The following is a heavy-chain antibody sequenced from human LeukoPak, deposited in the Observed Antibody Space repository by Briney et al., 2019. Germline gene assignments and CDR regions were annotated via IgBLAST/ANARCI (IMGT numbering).Heavy chain of an antibody. CDR1: GFIFSKAW. CDR2: IQSKTEGGAT. V-gene: IGHV3-15*01. J-gene: IGHJ4*02. CDR3: TSNWAGDFDN. Sequence: GESLRLSCVASGFIFSKAWMSWVRQAPGKGLEWIGCIQSKTEGGATDYAAPLKGRFSISRDDSENTLYLQMNSLTTEDTGIYYCTSNWAGDFDNWGQGTLVIVSS. D-gene: IGHD1-1*01.